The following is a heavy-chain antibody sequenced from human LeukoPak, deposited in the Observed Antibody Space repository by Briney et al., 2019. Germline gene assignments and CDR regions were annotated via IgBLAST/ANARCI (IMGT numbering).Heavy chain of an antibody. CDR3: ARTNDYSDYGYFDL. D-gene: IGHD4/OR15-4a*01. V-gene: IGHV4-59*01. CDR1: GDFMSNDY. J-gene: IGHJ4*02. CDR2: VYYGGST. Sequence: SETLSLTCSVSGDFMSNDYWSWIRQSPGNGLEWIGLVYYGGSTKVNPSLRSRAALSIDTSKKQFSLTLTSVTSADTAVYFCARTNDYSDYGYFDLWGQGLLVTVSS.